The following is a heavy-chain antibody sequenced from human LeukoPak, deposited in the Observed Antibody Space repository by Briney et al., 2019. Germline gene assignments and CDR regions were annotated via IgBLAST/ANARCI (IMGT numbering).Heavy chain of an antibody. J-gene: IGHJ3*01. V-gene: IGHV4-4*07. Sequence: SETLSLTRTVSGVSINIYYWSWIRQSAGKGLEWIGRINTSGSTNYNPSLKSRVTMSVDTSKNQFSLKLSSVTAADTAVYYCARVGYDYGDYLGAFDFWGRGTMVSVSS. D-gene: IGHD4-17*01. CDR3: ARVGYDYGDYLGAFDF. CDR1: GVSINIYY. CDR2: INTSGST.